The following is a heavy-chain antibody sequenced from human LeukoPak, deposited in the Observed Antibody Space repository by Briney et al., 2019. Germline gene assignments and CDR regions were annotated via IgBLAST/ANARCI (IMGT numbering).Heavy chain of an antibody. V-gene: IGHV1-18*01. CDR3: ARSRRSTGYYNTYIY. J-gene: IGHJ4*02. CDR2: ISAYNGNT. Sequence: ASVKVSCKASGYTFTSYGISWVRQAPGQGLEWMGWISAYNGNTNYAQKLQGRVTMTTDTSTSTAYMELRSLRSDDTAVYYCARSRRSTGYYNTYIYWGQGTLVTVSS. CDR1: GYTFTSYG. D-gene: IGHD3-9*01.